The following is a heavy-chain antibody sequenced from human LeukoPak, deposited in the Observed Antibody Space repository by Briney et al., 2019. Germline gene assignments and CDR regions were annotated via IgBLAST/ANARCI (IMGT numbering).Heavy chain of an antibody. D-gene: IGHD6-19*01. V-gene: IGHV4-61*02. J-gene: IGHJ4*02. CDR2: IHTSGST. CDR3: ARLGSGWYFDY. CDR1: GGSISSGSCY. Sequence: SETLSLTCTVSGGSISSGSCYWSWIRQPAGKGLEWIGRIHTSGSTNYNLFLKSRVTISVDTSKNQFSLKLSSVTAADTAVYYCARLGSGWYFDYWGQGTLVTVSS.